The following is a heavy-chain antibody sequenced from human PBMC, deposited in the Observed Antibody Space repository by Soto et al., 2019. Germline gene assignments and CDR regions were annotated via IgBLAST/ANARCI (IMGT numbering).Heavy chain of an antibody. D-gene: IGHD3-16*01. Sequence: GESLKISCRGSGYNYNLHWISWVRQKPGRGLEWMGIIYPGDSDTRYNPSFQGQVTISVDKSINTAYLQWDSLEASDTATYYCARHLRSYDFFQYYYGIDVWGQGSTVTVSS. J-gene: IGHJ6*02. CDR1: GYNYNLHW. V-gene: IGHV5-51*01. CDR3: ARHLRSYDFFQYYYGIDV. CDR2: IYPGDSDT.